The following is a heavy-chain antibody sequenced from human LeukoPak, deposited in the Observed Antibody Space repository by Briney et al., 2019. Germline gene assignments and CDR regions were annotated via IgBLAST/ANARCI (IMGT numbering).Heavy chain of an antibody. J-gene: IGHJ6*02. Sequence: ASVKVSCKASGYTFTSYGISWVRQAPGQGLEWMGWISAYNGNTNYAQKLQGRVTMTTDTSTSTAYMELRSLRSGDTAVYYCARVGARYYYYYGMDVWGQGTTVTVSS. CDR2: ISAYNGNT. D-gene: IGHD1-26*01. CDR1: GYTFTSYG. V-gene: IGHV1-18*01. CDR3: ARVGARYYYYYGMDV.